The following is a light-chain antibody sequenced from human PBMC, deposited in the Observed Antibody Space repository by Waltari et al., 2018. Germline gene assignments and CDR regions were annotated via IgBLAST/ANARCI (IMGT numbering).Light chain of an antibody. V-gene: IGKV1-39*01. CDR2: VAS. Sequence: DIQMTQSPSSLSASVGDRVTITCRASQSITSSLNWYQQKLGKAPKLLIYVASSLQSGVPSRFSGSGSGTDFTLTISSLQPEDFATYYCQQSYSTPHTFGQGTKLEIK. J-gene: IGKJ2*01. CDR3: QQSYSTPHT. CDR1: QSITSS.